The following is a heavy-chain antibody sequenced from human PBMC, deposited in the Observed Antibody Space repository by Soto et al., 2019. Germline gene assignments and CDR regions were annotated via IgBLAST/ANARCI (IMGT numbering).Heavy chain of an antibody. Sequence: GGSLRLSCAASGFTFSSYAMSWVRQAPGKGLEWVSAISGSGGSTYYADSVKGRFTISRDNSKNTLYLQMNSLRAEDTAVYYCAKCLSSTSCYVSYFQHWGQGTLVTVSS. V-gene: IGHV3-23*01. CDR2: ISGSGGST. J-gene: IGHJ1*01. CDR3: AKCLSSTSCYVSYFQH. D-gene: IGHD2-2*01. CDR1: GFTFSSYA.